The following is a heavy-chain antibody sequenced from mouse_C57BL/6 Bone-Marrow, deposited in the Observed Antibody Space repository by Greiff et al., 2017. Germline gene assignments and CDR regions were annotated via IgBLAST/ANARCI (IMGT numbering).Heavy chain of an antibody. V-gene: IGHV5-6*02. CDR3: ARHRREYYYGSRSWFAY. J-gene: IGHJ3*01. CDR2: ISSGGSYT. CDR1: GFTFSSYG. Sequence: EVMLVESGGDLVKPGGSLKLSCAASGFTFSSYGMSWVRQTPDKRLEWVATISSGGSYTYYPDSVKGRFTISRDNAKNTLYLQMSSLKSEDTAMYYGARHRREYYYGSRSWFAYWGQGTLVTVSA. D-gene: IGHD1-1*01.